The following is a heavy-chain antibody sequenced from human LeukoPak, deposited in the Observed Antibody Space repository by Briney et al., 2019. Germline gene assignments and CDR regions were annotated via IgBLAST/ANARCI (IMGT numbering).Heavy chain of an antibody. CDR3: GRGPPGHH. V-gene: IGHV4-59*01. D-gene: IGHD1-14*01. J-gene: IGHJ4*02. Sequence: SETLSLTCTVSGGSISSYYWSWIRQPPGKGLEWIGYIYYSGSTNYNPSLKSRVTISVDTSKNQFSLKLSSVTAADTAVYYCGRGPPGHHWGQGTLVTVSS. CDR1: GGSISSYY. CDR2: IYYSGST.